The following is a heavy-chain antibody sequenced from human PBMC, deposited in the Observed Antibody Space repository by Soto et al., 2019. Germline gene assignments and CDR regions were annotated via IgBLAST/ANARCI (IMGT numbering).Heavy chain of an antibody. J-gene: IGHJ6*02. CDR2: INPNSGGT. CDR3: ARLRRRLWGEKDYYYGMDV. D-gene: IGHD3-16*01. CDR1: GYTFTGYY. Sequence: QVQLVQSGAEVKKPGASVKVSCKAAGYTFTGYYMHWVRQAPGQGLEWMGWINPNSGGTNYAQKFQGWVTMTRDTSINTAYMELSRLRSDDTAVYYCARLRRRLWGEKDYYYGMDVWGQGTTVTVSS. V-gene: IGHV1-2*04.